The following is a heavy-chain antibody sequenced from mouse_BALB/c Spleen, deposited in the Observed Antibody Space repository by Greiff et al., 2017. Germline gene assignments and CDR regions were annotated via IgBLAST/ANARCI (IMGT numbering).Heavy chain of an antibody. J-gene: IGHJ2*01. Sequence: VQGVESGPGLVAPSQSLSITCTVSGFSLTSYGVHWVRQPPGKGLEWLGVIWAGGSTNYNSALMSRLSISKDNSKSQVFLKMNSLQTDDTAMYYCARDRAYYGNYFDYWGQGTTLTVSS. CDR3: ARDRAYYGNYFDY. V-gene: IGHV2-9*02. CDR1: GFSLTSYG. D-gene: IGHD2-10*01. CDR2: IWAGGST.